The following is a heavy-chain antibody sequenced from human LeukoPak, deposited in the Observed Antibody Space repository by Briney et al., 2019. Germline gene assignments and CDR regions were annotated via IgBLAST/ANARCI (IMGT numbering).Heavy chain of an antibody. CDR1: GGSISSSGYY. D-gene: IGHD5-12*01. Sequence: SETLSLTCIVSGGSISSSGYYWDWIRQPPGKGLQWIGNFYYTGSTYYNPSLKSRITISVDTSKNQFSLKLRSVTAADTAVYYCARHSRSGYGDYESAFDIWGQGTMVTVSS. CDR2: FYYTGST. CDR3: ARHSRSGYGDYESAFDI. J-gene: IGHJ3*02. V-gene: IGHV4-39*01.